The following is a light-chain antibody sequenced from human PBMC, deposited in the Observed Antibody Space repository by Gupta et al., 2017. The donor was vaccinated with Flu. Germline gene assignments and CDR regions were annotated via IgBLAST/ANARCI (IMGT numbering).Light chain of an antibody. CDR2: KAS. J-gene: IGKJ1*01. V-gene: IGKV1-5*03. CDR3: QQYDTYWT. CDR1: QSISNW. Sequence: SPSTLSASVGDRVIITCRASQSISNWLSWYQQKPGKAPKLLIYKASTLETGVPSRFSGSGFGTEFTLTISRLQPDDFATYYCQQYDTYWTFGQGTKVEVK.